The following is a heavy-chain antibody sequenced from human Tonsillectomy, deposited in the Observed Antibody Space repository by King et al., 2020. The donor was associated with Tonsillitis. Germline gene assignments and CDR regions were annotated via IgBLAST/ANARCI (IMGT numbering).Heavy chain of an antibody. V-gene: IGHV3-30*18. CDR2: IAYDASYE. D-gene: IGHD3-16*01. Sequence: VQLVESGGGVVLPGRSLRLSCAASGFTFSNYGMHWLRQAPGKGLEWVALIAYDASYENYADSVKGRFAISRDNSKNTLHLEMHSLRVEDTAVYYCAKDGIGLSHWYFDLWGRGTLVTVSS. CDR1: GFTFSNYG. J-gene: IGHJ2*01. CDR3: AKDGIGLSHWYFDL.